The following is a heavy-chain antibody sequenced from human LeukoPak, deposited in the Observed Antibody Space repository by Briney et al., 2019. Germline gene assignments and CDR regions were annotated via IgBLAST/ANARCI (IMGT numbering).Heavy chain of an antibody. J-gene: IGHJ6*02. CDR3: AKDKVSGWPYYYGMDV. Sequence: PGGSLRLSCAASGFTFSSYWMSWVRQAPGKGLEWVANIKQDGSEKCYVDSVKGRFTISRDNAKNSLYLQMNSLRAEDTAVYYCAKDKVSGWPYYYGMDVWGQGTTVTVSS. CDR1: GFTFSSYW. V-gene: IGHV3-7*01. D-gene: IGHD6-19*01. CDR2: IKQDGSEK.